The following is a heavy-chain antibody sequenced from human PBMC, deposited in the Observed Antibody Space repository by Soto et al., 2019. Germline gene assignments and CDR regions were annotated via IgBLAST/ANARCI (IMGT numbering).Heavy chain of an antibody. CDR2: IWYDSSNK. CDR1: GFTFSSYV. D-gene: IGHD2-8*01. J-gene: IGHJ4*02. Sequence: PGGSLRLSCAASGFTFSSYVMHWVRQAPGKGLEWVAAIWYDSSNKYYADSVKGRFTISRDNSKNTLYLQMNSLRAEDTAVYYCAPEGDNGAFDYWGQGTLVTVSS. V-gene: IGHV3-30*02. CDR3: APEGDNGAFDY.